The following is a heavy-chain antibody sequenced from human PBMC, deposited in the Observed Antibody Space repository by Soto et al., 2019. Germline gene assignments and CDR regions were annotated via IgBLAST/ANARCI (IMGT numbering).Heavy chain of an antibody. V-gene: IGHV4-39*01. J-gene: IGHJ4*02. CDR2: MYYSGSS. CDR1: GGSISSRTFW. Sequence: QLQLQESGPGLVKPSETLSLTCSVSGGSISSRTFWWAWIRQPPGKGLEWIGDMYYSGSSYSSPSLKSRVTPSVDTCKNQLSLKLNSVTAADTAVYYCARHPRDDYNYGGSGIFDYWGQGTLVTVSS. D-gene: IGHD4-4*01. CDR3: ARHPRDDYNYGGSGIFDY.